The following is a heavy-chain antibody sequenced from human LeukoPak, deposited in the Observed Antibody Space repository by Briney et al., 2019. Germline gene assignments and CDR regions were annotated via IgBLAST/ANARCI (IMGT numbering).Heavy chain of an antibody. CDR2: ISAHNGNT. J-gene: IGHJ4*02. CDR3: AREAGYTYGYAFDY. D-gene: IGHD5-18*01. CDR1: GYTFTNLD. Sequence: ASVKVSCKTSGYTFTNLDISWVRQVPGQGLEWIGRISAHNGNTKYAQRVQGRVSMTIDTSTRTVYMELRSLRPDDTAVYFCAREAGYTYGYAFDYWGQGTLVTVSS. V-gene: IGHV1-18*04.